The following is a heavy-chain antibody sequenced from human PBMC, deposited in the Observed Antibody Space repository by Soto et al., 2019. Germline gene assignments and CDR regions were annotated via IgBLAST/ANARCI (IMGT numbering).Heavy chain of an antibody. Sequence: SVPRSLTCSVYGVSLPRRTWSTLIRQPPGQGLEWIGEIYRTGSTNYNPSLKSRVTISLDKSENQFSLKVTSLTAADTAVYYCASRDPGTSVDYWGQGTLVTVSS. J-gene: IGHJ4*02. V-gene: IGHV4-4*02. CDR3: ASRDPGTSVDY. CDR1: GVSLPRRTW. CDR2: IYRTGST. D-gene: IGHD1-7*01.